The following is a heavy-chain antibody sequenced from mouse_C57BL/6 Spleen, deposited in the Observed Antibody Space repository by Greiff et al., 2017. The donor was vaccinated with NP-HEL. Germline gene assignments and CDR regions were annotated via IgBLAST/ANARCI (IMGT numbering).Heavy chain of an antibody. CDR3: ARASYDYDWFAY. CDR2: ISDGGSYT. D-gene: IGHD2-4*01. V-gene: IGHV5-4*01. Sequence: EVQGVESGGGLVKPGGSLKLSCAASGFTFSSYAMSWVRQTPEKRLEWVATISDGGSYTYYPDNVKGRFTISRDNAKNNLYLQMSHLKSEDTAMYYCARASYDYDWFAYWGQGTLVTVSA. CDR1: GFTFSSYA. J-gene: IGHJ3*01.